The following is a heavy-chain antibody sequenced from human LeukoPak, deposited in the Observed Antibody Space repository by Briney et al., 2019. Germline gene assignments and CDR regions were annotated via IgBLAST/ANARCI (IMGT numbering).Heavy chain of an antibody. Sequence: ASVKVSCKASGYTFTGYYMHWVRQAPGQGLEWMGRINPNSGGTNYAQKFQGRVTMTRDTSISTACMELSRLRSDDTAVYYCARADDGGSGSYYNDYWGQGTLVTVSS. D-gene: IGHD3-10*01. V-gene: IGHV1-2*06. J-gene: IGHJ4*02. CDR3: ARADDGGSGSYYNDY. CDR2: INPNSGGT. CDR1: GYTFTGYY.